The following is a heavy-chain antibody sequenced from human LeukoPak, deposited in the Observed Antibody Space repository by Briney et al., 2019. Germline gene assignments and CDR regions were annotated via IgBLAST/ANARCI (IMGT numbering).Heavy chain of an antibody. D-gene: IGHD3-3*01. V-gene: IGHV4-34*01. CDR3: ARRKTLFWYFDY. CDR2: INHSGST. CDR1: GGSFSGYY. Sequence: SETLSLTCAVYGGSFSGYYWSWIRQPPGKGLEWIGEINHSGSTNYNPSLKSRVTISVDTSKDQFSLSLNSVTAADTAVYYCARRKTLFWYFDYWGQGTLVTVSS. J-gene: IGHJ4*02.